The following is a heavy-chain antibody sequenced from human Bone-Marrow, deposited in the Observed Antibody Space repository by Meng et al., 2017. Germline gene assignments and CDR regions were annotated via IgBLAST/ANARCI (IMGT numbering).Heavy chain of an antibody. Sequence: SVKVSCKDSGGTFSSYDISWVRQAPGQGLEWMGGIIPIFGTANYAQKFQGRVTITTDESTSTAYMELSSLRSEDTAVYYFARAPMVRGAHDAFDIWGQGTMVTVSS. CDR1: GGTFSSYD. J-gene: IGHJ3*02. CDR3: ARAPMVRGAHDAFDI. V-gene: IGHV1-69*05. D-gene: IGHD3-10*01. CDR2: IIPIFGTA.